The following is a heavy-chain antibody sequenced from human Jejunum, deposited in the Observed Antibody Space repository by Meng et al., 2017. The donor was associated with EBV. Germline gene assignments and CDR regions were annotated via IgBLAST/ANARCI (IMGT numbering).Heavy chain of an antibody. V-gene: IGHV4-34*02. J-gene: IGHJ4*02. Sequence: HVQVQKGGAGLLKPSETLSLTCAVYRGSFSGYYWSWIRQHPGKGLEWIGEINHSGSTNYNPSLRSRVTISVETSKNQFSLRLNSVTAADTAVYYCARVAFSYTTRSLDSWGQGTLVTVSS. CDR2: INHSGST. CDR3: ARVAFSYTTRSLDS. D-gene: IGHD3-16*02. CDR1: RGSFSGYY.